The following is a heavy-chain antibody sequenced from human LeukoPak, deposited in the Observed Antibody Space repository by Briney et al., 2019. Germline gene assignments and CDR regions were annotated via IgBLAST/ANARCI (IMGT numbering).Heavy chain of an antibody. D-gene: IGHD1-26*01. J-gene: IGHJ4*02. CDR1: GYTFTSYG. CDR3: ARDVFHWSYYGWLQYDF. Sequence: ASVKVSCKASGYTFTSYGISWVRQAPGQGLEWVGWISADNVNANYAQKFQGRVTMTTDTSTSTAYLELTSLRFDDTAIYYCARDVFHWSYYGWLQYDFWGQGTLVTVSS. V-gene: IGHV1-18*04. CDR2: ISADNVNA.